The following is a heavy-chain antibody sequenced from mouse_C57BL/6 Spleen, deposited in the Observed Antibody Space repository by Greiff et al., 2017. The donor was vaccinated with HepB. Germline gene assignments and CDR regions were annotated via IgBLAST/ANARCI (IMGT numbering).Heavy chain of an antibody. Sequence: EVKLMESGPGLVKPSQSLSLTCSVTGYSITSGYYWNWIRQFPGNKLEWMGYISYDGSNNYNPSLKNRISITRDTSKNQFFLKLNSVTTEDTATYYCAREDDYGSSTGYFDVWGTGTTVTVSS. CDR3: AREDDYGSSTGYFDV. CDR2: ISYDGSN. CDR1: GYSITSGYY. V-gene: IGHV3-6*01. D-gene: IGHD1-1*01. J-gene: IGHJ1*03.